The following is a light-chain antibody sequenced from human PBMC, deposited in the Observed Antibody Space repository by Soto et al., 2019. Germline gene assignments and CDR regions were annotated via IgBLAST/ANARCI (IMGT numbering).Light chain of an antibody. J-gene: IGLJ2*01. CDR2: SNN. Sequence: QSVLTQPPSASGTPGQRVTISCSGSSSNIGSNYVYWYQQLPGTASKVLIYSNNQRPSGVPDRFSGSKSGTSASLAISGLRSEDEADYYCAAWDDSLSGLVFGGGTKLTVL. V-gene: IGLV1-47*02. CDR1: SSNIGSNY. CDR3: AAWDDSLSGLV.